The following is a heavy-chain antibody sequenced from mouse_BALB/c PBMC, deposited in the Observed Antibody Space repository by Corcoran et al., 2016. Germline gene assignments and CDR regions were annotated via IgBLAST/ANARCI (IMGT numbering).Heavy chain of an antibody. CDR3: AGDYYVYLYFDV. CDR1: GFPITSGYY. CDR2: ITHSGET. J-gene: IGHJ1*01. D-gene: IGHD1-1*01. V-gene: IGHV12-3*02. Sequence: QMQLQESGPGLVKPSQSLFLACSITGFPITSGYYWNWIRQSPGKPLEWMGYITHSGETFYNPSLQSPISITRETSKTQFFLQLNSVTTEDTAMYYCAGDYYVYLYFDVWGAGTTVTVSS.